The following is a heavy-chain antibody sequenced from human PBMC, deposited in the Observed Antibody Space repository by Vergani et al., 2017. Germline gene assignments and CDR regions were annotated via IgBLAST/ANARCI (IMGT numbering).Heavy chain of an antibody. CDR2: IYPADSDT. D-gene: IGHD1-1*01. CDR1: EYSFGNYW. J-gene: IGHJ4*02. V-gene: IGHV5-51*01. Sequence: EVALVQSGPEMRKPGESLKISCKGSEYSFGNYWIVWVRQMPGKGLDWMGIIYPADSDTRYSPSFQGQVTISADKSISTAFLQWDSLTASDTALYYCARHTTYTDSWGQGTLVTVSS. CDR3: ARHTTYTDS.